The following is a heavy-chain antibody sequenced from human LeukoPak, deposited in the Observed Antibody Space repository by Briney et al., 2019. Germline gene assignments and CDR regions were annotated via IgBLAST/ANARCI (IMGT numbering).Heavy chain of an antibody. Sequence: GGSLRLSCAASGFTFSSYWMHWVRQAPGKGLEWVSSISSSSSYIYYADSVKGRFTISRDNAKNSLYLQMNSLRAEDTAVYYCAREGRESPFDYWGQGTLVTVSS. CDR2: ISSSSSYI. CDR3: AREGRESPFDY. D-gene: IGHD3-10*01. J-gene: IGHJ4*02. V-gene: IGHV3-21*01. CDR1: GFTFSSYW.